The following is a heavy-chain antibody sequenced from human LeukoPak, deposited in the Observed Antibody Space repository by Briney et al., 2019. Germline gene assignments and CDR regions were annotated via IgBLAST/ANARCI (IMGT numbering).Heavy chain of an antibody. J-gene: IGHJ4*02. CDR1: GFTFSNYA. Sequence: GRSLRLSCAASGFTFSNYAMHWVRQAPGKRLEWLAIVSYDGTNKYSADSVKGRFTISRDNSKNMVFLQVNSLRAEDTAVYYCARDHGYTYSKDRFDYWGQGTLVTVSS. D-gene: IGHD5-18*01. CDR3: ARDHGYTYSKDRFDY. V-gene: IGHV3-30*04. CDR2: VSYDGTNK.